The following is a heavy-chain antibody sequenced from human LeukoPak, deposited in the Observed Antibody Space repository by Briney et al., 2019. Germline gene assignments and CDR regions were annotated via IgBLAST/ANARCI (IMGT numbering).Heavy chain of an antibody. CDR3: AGSLIQISFKFDF. Sequence: SETLSLTCAVAGGSISSYGYSWTWIRQPPGKGLEWIGYISHSGSTYYNPSLKSRVSISADTSNNHFSLRLSSVTAADTAVYFCAGSLIQISFKFDFWGQGTLVSVSS. D-gene: IGHD5-18*01. CDR1: GGSISSYGYS. J-gene: IGHJ4*02. CDR2: ISHSGST. V-gene: IGHV4-30-2*01.